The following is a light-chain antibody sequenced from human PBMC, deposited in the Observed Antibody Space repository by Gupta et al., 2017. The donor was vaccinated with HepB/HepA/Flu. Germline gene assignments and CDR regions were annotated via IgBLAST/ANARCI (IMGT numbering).Light chain of an antibody. V-gene: IGKV3-20*01. J-gene: IGKJ3*01. Sequence: GTLSLSPGERATLSCRASQSVSSSYLAWYQQKPGQAPRLLIYGTSTRTTGIPDRFSGSGSGTDFTLTISRLEPEDFAVYYCQQYGRSRPGITCGPGTKVEIK. CDR1: QSVSSSY. CDR2: GTS. CDR3: QQYGRSRPGIT.